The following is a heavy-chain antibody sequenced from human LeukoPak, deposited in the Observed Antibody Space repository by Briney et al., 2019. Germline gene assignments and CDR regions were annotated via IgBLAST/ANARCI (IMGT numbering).Heavy chain of an antibody. V-gene: IGHV1-8*03. Sequence: GSVNVSCTASGYTFTSYDINWVRQAPGQGVEGMGWMNPNSGKTAYAQTFQGRVTITSNTSISTAYMELSSLTSEDTAVYYCARGRDWFSIAAAGRDYYYYYMDVWGKGTTVTVSS. CDR2: MNPNSGKT. D-gene: IGHD6-13*01. CDR1: GYTFTSYD. J-gene: IGHJ6*03. CDR3: ARGRDWFSIAAAGRDYYYYYMDV.